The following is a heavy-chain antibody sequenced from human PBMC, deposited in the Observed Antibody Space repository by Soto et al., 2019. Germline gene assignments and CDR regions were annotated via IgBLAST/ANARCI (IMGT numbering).Heavy chain of an antibody. CDR2: IYYSGST. Sequence: PSETLSLTCTVSGGSISSGGYYWSWIRQHPGKGLEWIGYIYYSGSTYYNPSLKNRVTISVDTSKNQFSLKLSSVTAADTAVYYCARLGQRGVWGSYRYSLGDIWGQGTLVTVSS. V-gene: IGHV4-31*03. CDR1: GGSISSGGYY. J-gene: IGHJ3*02. CDR3: ARLGQRGVWGSYRYSLGDI. D-gene: IGHD3-16*02.